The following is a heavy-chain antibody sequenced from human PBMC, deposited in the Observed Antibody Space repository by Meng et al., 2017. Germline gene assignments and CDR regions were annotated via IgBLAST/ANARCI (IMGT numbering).Heavy chain of an antibody. CDR2: IYTSGST. V-gene: IGHV4-61*02. CDR1: GGSISSGSYY. D-gene: IGHD3-22*01. CDR3: ARDLGAYYYDSSGYSGGDY. Sequence: QVQRQGSGPGLVKPSQTLSLTCTVSGGSISSGSYYWSWIRQPAGKGLEWIGRIYTSGSTNYNPSLKSRVTISVDTSKNQFSLKLSSVTAADTAVYYCARDLGAYYYDSSGYSGGDYWGQGTLVTVSS. J-gene: IGHJ4*02.